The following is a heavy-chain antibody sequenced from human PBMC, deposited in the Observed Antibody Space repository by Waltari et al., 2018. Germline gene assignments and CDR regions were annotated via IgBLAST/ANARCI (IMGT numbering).Heavy chain of an antibody. D-gene: IGHD3-3*01. V-gene: IGHV3-23*01. CDR2: ISGPSVSI. CDR1: GFTFSNYA. CDR3: AKEGDFWSGPNNGFDP. J-gene: IGHJ5*02. Sequence: EVQLLESGGGLVQPGGSLRLSCAASGFTFSNYAMSWFRQTPGKGLEWVSAISGPSVSISYADSVKSRFTISRDNSQNTLYLQMNSLRAEDTATYYCAKEGDFWSGPNNGFDPWGQGTLVTVSS.